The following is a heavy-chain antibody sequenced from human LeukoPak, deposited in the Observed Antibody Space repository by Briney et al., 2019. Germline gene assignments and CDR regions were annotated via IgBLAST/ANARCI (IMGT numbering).Heavy chain of an antibody. Sequence: SETLSLACTVSGGSISSYYWSWIRQPPGKGLGWIGYIYYSGSTNYNPSLKSRVTISVDTSKNQFSLKLSSVTAADTAVYYCARSSSWYSRVLEYYYYGMDVWGQGTTVTVSS. CDR1: GGSISSYY. J-gene: IGHJ6*02. D-gene: IGHD6-13*01. CDR2: IYYSGST. V-gene: IGHV4-59*01. CDR3: ARSSSWYSRVLEYYYYGMDV.